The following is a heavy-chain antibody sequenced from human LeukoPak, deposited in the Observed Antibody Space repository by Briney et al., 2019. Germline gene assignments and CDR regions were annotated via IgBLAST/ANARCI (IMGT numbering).Heavy chain of an antibody. V-gene: IGHV1-2*02. J-gene: IGHJ4*02. Sequence: ASVKVSCKASGYTLTGYYMHWVRQAPGQGLEWMGWINPNSGGTNYAQKFQGRVTMTRDTSISTAYMELSRLRSDDTAVYYCARVGGSSWYDDYWGQGTLVTVSS. CDR3: ARVGGSSWYDDY. CDR1: GYTLTGYY. D-gene: IGHD6-13*01. CDR2: INPNSGGT.